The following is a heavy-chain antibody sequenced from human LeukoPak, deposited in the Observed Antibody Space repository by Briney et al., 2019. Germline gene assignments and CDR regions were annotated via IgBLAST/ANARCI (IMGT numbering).Heavy chain of an antibody. CDR3: ARGIFGELGWFDP. V-gene: IGHV3-20*01. CDR1: GFAFSSHA. D-gene: IGHD3-10*02. Sequence: PGGSLRLSCAASGFAFSSHAMSWVRQAPGKGLEWVSGINWNGGSTGYADSVKGRFTISRDNAKNSLYLQMNSLRAEDTALYHCARGIFGELGWFDPWGQGTLVTVSS. J-gene: IGHJ5*02. CDR2: INWNGGST.